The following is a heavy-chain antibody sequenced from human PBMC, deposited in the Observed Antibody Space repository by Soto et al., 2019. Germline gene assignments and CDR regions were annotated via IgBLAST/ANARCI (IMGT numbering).Heavy chain of an antibody. CDR1: GYTFTTYA. Sequence: VKVSCKASGYTFTTYAMHWVRQAPGQRLEWLGSINGANGNTKYSQKFQGRVTITRDTSASTAYMEMSSLRSEDTDVYYCARAPGNYYYYAMDVWGQGTTVTVS. J-gene: IGHJ6*01. V-gene: IGHV1-3*01. D-gene: IGHD1-26*01. CDR2: INGANGNT. CDR3: ARAPGNYYYYAMDV.